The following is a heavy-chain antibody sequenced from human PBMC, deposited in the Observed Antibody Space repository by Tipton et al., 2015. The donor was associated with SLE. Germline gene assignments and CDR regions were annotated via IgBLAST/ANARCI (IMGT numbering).Heavy chain of an antibody. CDR2: IYYSGST. J-gene: IGHJ3*02. Sequence: TLSLTCTVSGGSISSHYWSWIRQPPGKGLEWIGYIYYSGSTNYNPSLKSRVTISVDTSKNQFSLKLSSVTAADTAVYYCASVGRDGEEINDAFDIWGQGTMVTVSS. V-gene: IGHV4-59*11. D-gene: IGHD5-24*01. CDR3: ASVGRDGEEINDAFDI. CDR1: GGSISSHY.